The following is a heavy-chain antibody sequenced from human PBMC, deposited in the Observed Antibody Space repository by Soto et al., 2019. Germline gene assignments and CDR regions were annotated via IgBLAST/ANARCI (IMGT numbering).Heavy chain of an antibody. D-gene: IGHD3-10*01. J-gene: IGHJ3*02. CDR3: AKDRGVLDAFDI. Sequence: QVQLVESGGGVVQPGRSLRLSCAASGFTSSSFVIHWVRQAPGKGLECLAVISSDGNNQYYADYVNGRFTISRDNSKNTLYLQVNSLRAEDTAVYFCAKDRGVLDAFDIWGQGTMVTVSS. CDR2: ISSDGNNQ. V-gene: IGHV3-30*18. CDR1: GFTSSSFV.